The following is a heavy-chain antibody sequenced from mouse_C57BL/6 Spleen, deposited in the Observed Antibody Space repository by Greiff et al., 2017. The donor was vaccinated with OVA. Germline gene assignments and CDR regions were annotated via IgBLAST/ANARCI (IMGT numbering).Heavy chain of an antibody. CDR1: GYTFTDYY. CDR2: INPNNGGT. CDR3: ARSEFRDY. J-gene: IGHJ2*01. V-gene: IGHV1-26*01. Sequence: VQLQQSGPELVKPGASVKISCKASGYTFTDYYMNWVKQSHGKSLEWIGDINPNNGGTSYNQKFKGKATLTVDKSSSTAYMELRSLTSEDAAVYYCARSEFRDYWGQGTTLTVSS.